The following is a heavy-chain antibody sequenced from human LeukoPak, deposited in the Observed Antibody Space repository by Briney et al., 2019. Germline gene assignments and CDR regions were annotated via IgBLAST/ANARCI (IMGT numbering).Heavy chain of an antibody. Sequence: GGSLRLSCVASGFTFSSYAMHWVRQAPGKGLEYVSAISSNGGSTYYANSVKGRFTISRDNSKNTLYLQMGSLRAEDMAVYYCARRHSSGWTDYWGQGTLVTVSS. CDR2: ISSNGGST. CDR3: ARRHSSGWTDY. V-gene: IGHV3-64*01. J-gene: IGHJ4*02. CDR1: GFTFSSYA. D-gene: IGHD6-19*01.